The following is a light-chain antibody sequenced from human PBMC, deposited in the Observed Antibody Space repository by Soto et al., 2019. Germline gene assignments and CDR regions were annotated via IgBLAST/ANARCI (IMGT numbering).Light chain of an antibody. CDR2: DAS. CDR3: QQRSHWGGVST. CDR1: QSVSSY. V-gene: IGKV3-11*01. J-gene: IGKJ5*01. Sequence: EIVLTQSPATLSLSPGERATLSCRASQSVSSYLAWYQQKPGQAPRLLIYDASNRATGIPARFSGSGSGTEFTLTISSLEPQDFAVYDGQQRSHWGGVSTLGQGTRLESK.